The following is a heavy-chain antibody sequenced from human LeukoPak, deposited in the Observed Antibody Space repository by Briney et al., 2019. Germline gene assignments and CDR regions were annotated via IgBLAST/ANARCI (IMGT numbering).Heavy chain of an antibody. J-gene: IGHJ4*02. CDR1: VFTFSSYG. Sequence: GGTLRLSCAASVFTFSSYGMSWVRQSPGKGLEWVSPISGSGSSTYYAASVKGRFTISRDNPKKTLYLQMNSLRAEDTAVYYCAKGRAGNYYYDSSDYWGQGTLVTVSS. D-gene: IGHD3-22*01. CDR2: ISGSGSST. CDR3: AKGRAGNYYYDSSDY. V-gene: IGHV3-23*01.